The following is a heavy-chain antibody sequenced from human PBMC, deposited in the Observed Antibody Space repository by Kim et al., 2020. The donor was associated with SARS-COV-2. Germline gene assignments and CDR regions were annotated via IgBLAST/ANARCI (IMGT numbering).Heavy chain of an antibody. CDR1: GFTFSSYG. Sequence: GGSLRLSCAASGFTFSSYGMHWVRQAPGKGLEWVAVIWYDGSNKYYADSGKGRFTISRDNSKNTLYLQMNSLRAEDTAVYYCARDLRIQLWPNYYMDVWGKGTTVTVSS. V-gene: IGHV3-33*01. J-gene: IGHJ6*03. D-gene: IGHD5-18*01. CDR3: ARDLRIQLWPNYYMDV. CDR2: IWYDGSNK.